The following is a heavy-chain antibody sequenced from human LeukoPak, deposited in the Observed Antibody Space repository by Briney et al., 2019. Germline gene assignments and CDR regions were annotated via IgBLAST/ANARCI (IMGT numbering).Heavy chain of an antibody. CDR3: ARAPPPYGDYLYYFDY. J-gene: IGHJ4*02. CDR1: GGSISSYY. V-gene: IGHV4-4*07. Sequence: SKTLSLTCTVSGGSISSYYWSWIRQPAGKGLEWIGRIYTSGSTNYNPSLKSRVTMSVDTSKNQFSLKLSSVTAADTAVYYCARAPPPYGDYLYYFDYWGQGTLVTVSS. CDR2: IYTSGST. D-gene: IGHD4-17*01.